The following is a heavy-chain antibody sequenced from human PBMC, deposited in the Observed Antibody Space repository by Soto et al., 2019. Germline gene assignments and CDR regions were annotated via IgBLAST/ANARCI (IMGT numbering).Heavy chain of an antibody. CDR2: ISGSGGST. V-gene: IGHV3-23*01. J-gene: IGHJ4*02. CDR3: AKRSCSGGSCYYRGEDY. CDR1: GFTFNSYA. Sequence: EVQLLESGGGLVQPGGSLRLSCAASGFTFNSYAMSWVRQAPGKGLEWVSAISGSGGSTYYADSVKGRFTISRDNSKNTLYLQMNRLRAEDTAVYYCAKRSCSGGSCYYRGEDYWGQGTLVTVSS. D-gene: IGHD2-15*01.